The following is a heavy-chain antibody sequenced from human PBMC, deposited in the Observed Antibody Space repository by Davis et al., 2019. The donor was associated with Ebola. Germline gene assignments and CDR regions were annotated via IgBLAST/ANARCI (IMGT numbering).Heavy chain of an antibody. CDR2: ISSSSSTI. CDR1: GFTFSSYS. CDR3: ARASIQDGYSYRYYFDY. D-gene: IGHD5-18*01. V-gene: IGHV3-48*02. J-gene: IGHJ4*02. Sequence: GGSLRLSCAASGFTFSSYSMNWVRQAPGKGLEWVSYISSSSSTIYYADSVKGRFTISRDNAKNSLYLQMNSLRDEDTAVYYCARASIQDGYSYRYYFDYWGQGTLVTVSS.